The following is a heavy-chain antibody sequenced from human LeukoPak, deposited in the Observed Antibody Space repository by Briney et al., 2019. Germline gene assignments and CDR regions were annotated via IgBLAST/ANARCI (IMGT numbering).Heavy chain of an antibody. J-gene: IGHJ3*02. CDR2: ISSSSSYI. V-gene: IGHV3-11*06. CDR3: ARASSTSCYRGCAFDI. CDR1: GFTFSDYY. D-gene: IGHD2-2*02. Sequence: NSGGSLRLSCAASGFTFSDYYMTWIRQAPGKGLEWVSSISSSSSYIYYADSVKGRFTISRDNAKNTLYLQMNSLRAEDTAVYYCARASSTSCYRGCAFDIWGQGTMVTVSS.